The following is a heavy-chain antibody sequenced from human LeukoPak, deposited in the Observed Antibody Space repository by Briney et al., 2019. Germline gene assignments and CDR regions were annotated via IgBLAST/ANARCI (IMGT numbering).Heavy chain of an antibody. CDR3: ARGIPQTGVMLDY. CDR1: GFTFSGYG. Sequence: GGSLRLSCAPSGFTFSGYGMHWVRQAPGKGLEWVAVIWYDGSNKYYADSLKGRVTISRDNSNNTLYLQMNSLRAEDTAVYYCARGIPQTGVMLDYWGRGTLVTVPS. V-gene: IGHV3-33*01. D-gene: IGHD2-21*01. CDR2: IWYDGSNK. J-gene: IGHJ4*02.